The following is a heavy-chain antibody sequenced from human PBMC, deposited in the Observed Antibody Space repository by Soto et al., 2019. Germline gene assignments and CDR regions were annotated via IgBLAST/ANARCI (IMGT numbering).Heavy chain of an antibody. CDR2: IYYSGST. D-gene: IGHD3-22*01. CDR1: GGSISGYY. Sequence: KTSETLSLTCTVSGGSISGYYWSWIRQPPGKGLEWIGYIYYSGSTNYNPSLKSRVTISVDTSKNQFSLKLSSVTAADTAVYYCARGNYYDSSGYYDYWGQGTLVTVS. J-gene: IGHJ4*02. CDR3: ARGNYYDSSGYYDY. V-gene: IGHV4-59*01.